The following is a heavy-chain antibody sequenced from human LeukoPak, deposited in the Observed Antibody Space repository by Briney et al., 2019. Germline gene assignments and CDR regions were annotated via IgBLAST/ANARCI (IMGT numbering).Heavy chain of an antibody. CDR2: ISTSSSYI. V-gene: IGHV3-21*04. J-gene: IGHJ4*02. D-gene: IGHD5-24*01. Sequence: GGSLRLSCAASGFTFSSYNMNWVRQAPGKGLEWVSSISTSSSYIYYADSVKGRFTISRDNAKNSLYLQMNSLRAEDTAVYYCAKEMATITGYDYWGQGTLVTVSS. CDR1: GFTFSSYN. CDR3: AKEMATITGYDY.